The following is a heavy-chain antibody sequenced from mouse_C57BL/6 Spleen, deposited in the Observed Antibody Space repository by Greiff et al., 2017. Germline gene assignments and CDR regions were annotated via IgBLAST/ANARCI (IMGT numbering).Heavy chain of an antibody. J-gene: IGHJ4*01. CDR2: FYPRSGNT. CDR3: ASPLITTVVDYAMDY. D-gene: IGHD1-1*01. Sequence: VQLQQSGAELARPGASVKLSCKASGYTFTSYGISWVKQRTGQGLEWIGEFYPRSGNTYYNEKFTGQATLTADKASSTAYMELLSLTSEDSAVYFGASPLITTVVDYAMDYWGQGTSVTVSS. CDR1: GYTFTSYG. V-gene: IGHV1-81*01.